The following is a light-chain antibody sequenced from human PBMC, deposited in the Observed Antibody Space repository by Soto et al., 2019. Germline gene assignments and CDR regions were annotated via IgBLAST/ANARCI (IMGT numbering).Light chain of an antibody. CDR3: QQYDNWPPVT. J-gene: IGKJ1*01. V-gene: IGKV3-15*01. CDR2: GAS. Sequence: EIVMTQSPATLSVSPGERATLSCRASQSVANNLAWYQQKPGQAPRLLIYGASTRATGIPARFSGRGSGTEFTLTISSLQSEDFAVYYCQQYDNWPPVTFGQGTKVEIK. CDR1: QSVANN.